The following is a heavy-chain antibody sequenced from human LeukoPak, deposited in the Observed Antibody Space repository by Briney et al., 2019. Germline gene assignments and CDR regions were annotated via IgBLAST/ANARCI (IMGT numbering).Heavy chain of an antibody. V-gene: IGHV4-61*02. D-gene: IGHD3-16*01. Sequence: PSETLSLTCTVSGGSISSGSYYWSWIRQPAGKGLEWIGRIYTSGSTNYNPSLKSRVTISVDTSKNQFSLKLSSVTAADTAVYYCARWGYGDAFDIWGQGTMVTVSS. CDR1: GGSISSGSYY. CDR2: IYTSGST. CDR3: ARWGYGDAFDI. J-gene: IGHJ3*02.